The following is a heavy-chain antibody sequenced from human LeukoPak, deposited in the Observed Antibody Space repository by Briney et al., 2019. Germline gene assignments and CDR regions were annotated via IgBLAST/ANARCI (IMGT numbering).Heavy chain of an antibody. D-gene: IGHD2-2*01. CDR2: ISSSSCCI. CDR3: ARDCSSTSCSDDAFDI. J-gene: IGHJ3*02. CDR1: GFTFSSYS. V-gene: IGHV3-21*01. Sequence: GGSPRLSCAASGFTFSSYSMNWVRQAPGKGLEWVSSISSSSCCIYYADSVKGRFTISRDNAKNSLYLQMNSLRAKDTAVYYCARDCSSTSCSDDAFDIWGQGRMVTVSS.